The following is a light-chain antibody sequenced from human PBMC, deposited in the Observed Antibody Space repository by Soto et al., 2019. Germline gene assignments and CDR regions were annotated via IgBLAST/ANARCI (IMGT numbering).Light chain of an antibody. CDR2: AAC. CDR1: HRIIVGL. J-gene: IGKJ1*01. V-gene: IGKV1-39*01. Sequence: IPLTQSPAPLSASGVDRVIGGWWGSHRIIVGLYSYXXNFWYEKKLGNTPKRFIFAACRLQSGVTLRVSGSRVGPHFTLTISSLQPEDFSTYYCQQSYSSPPTFGQGTKV. CDR3: QQSYSSPPT.